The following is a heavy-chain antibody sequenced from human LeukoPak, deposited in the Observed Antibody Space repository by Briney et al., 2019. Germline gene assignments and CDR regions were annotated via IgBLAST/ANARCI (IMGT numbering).Heavy chain of an antibody. CDR1: GCSISSGYY. CDR2: IYHSGST. CDR3: ACGVRELLDY. J-gene: IGHJ4*02. D-gene: IGHD5-24*01. V-gene: IGHV4-38-2*02. Sequence: PSETLSLTCTVSGCSISSGYYWGWIRQPPGKGLEWIGSIYHSGSTYYNPSLKSRVTISVDTSKNQFSLKRSSVTAADTAVYYCACGVRELLDYWGQGTLVTVSS.